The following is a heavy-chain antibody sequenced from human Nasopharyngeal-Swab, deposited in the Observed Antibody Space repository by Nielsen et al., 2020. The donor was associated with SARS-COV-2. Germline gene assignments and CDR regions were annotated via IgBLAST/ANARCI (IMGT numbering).Heavy chain of an antibody. CDR3: ARTQRGDGDSRGYYYYYYMDV. J-gene: IGHJ6*03. Sequence: WIRQPPGKGLEWIGEINHSGSTNYNPSLKSRVTISVDTSKNQFSLKLSSVTAADTAVYYCARTQRGDGDSRGYYYYYYMDVWGKGTTVTVSS. CDR2: INHSGST. D-gene: IGHD4-17*01. V-gene: IGHV4-34*01.